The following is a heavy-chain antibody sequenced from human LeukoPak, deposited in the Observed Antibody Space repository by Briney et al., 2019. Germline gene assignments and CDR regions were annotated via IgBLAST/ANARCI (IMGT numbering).Heavy chain of an antibody. CDR2: MTGGGAT. D-gene: IGHD3-10*01. CDR3: AKDKIVGDGRWDFDY. J-gene: IGHJ4*02. Sequence: GGSLRLSCAASGFTFRNYVIHWVRQAPGKGLEWVAGMTGGGATYHADSVKGRFVISRDNSKNTVYLQMNSLRAEDTALYFCAKDKIVGDGRWDFDYWGQGTLVTVSS. V-gene: IGHV3-23*01. CDR1: GFTFRNYV.